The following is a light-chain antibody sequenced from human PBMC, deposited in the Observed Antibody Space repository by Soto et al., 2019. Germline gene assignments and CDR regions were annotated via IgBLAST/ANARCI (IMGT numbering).Light chain of an antibody. CDR1: KRDVGGYKY. Sequence: SVLTHPASVSGSPGQQVNISPPGNKRDVGGYKYVSWYQHQPRKTPQHIIFDVSSRPSGVSTPFSAPKSGNTASLTISGLKPEDEADYYCSAKTTSNTRQIVFGTGPKATVL. J-gene: IGLJ1*01. V-gene: IGLV2-14*03. CDR2: DVS. CDR3: SAKTTSNTRQIV.